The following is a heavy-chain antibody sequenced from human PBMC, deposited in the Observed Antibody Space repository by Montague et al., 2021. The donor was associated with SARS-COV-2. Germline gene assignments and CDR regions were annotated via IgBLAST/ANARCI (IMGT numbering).Heavy chain of an antibody. Sequence: SETLSLTCAVYGGPLSGYDWSWIRQPPGKGLEWIGEINHSGSTKYNPSLKSRVSISVNTSKNQFSLKLNSVTAADTAVYYCARGQGEITMIVVVLTAAAHYFDYWGQGTLVTVSP. CDR3: ARGQGEITMIVVVLTAAAHYFDY. V-gene: IGHV4-34*01. CDR1: GGPLSGYD. J-gene: IGHJ4*02. CDR2: INHSGST. D-gene: IGHD3-22*01.